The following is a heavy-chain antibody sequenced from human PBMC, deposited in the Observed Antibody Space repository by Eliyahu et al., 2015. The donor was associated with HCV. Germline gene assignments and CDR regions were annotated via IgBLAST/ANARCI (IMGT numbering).Heavy chain of an antibody. CDR2: INSDGDST. CDR1: GFTFXXHS. V-gene: IGHV3-64*01. Sequence: EGHLVESGGGLIQPGGSLRLSXVGXGFTFXXHSMXWVRQAPGRGLEHVSAINSDGDSTYYAKSVKGRFNISRDNSNNTLYLQMGSLRVEDMAVYYCARALGGGYWLMTASDYYYYGMDVWGQGTTVTVSS. CDR3: ARALGGGYWLMTASDYYYYGMDV. J-gene: IGHJ6*02. D-gene: IGHD2-21*02.